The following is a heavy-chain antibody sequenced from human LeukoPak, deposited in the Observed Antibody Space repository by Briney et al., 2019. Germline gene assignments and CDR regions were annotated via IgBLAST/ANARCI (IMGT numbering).Heavy chain of an antibody. CDR2: ISSSGSTI. V-gene: IGHV3-48*04. Sequence: GSLRLSCAASGFTFSSYAMNWVRQAPGKGLEWVSYISSSGSTIYYADSVKGRFTISRDNAKNSLYLQMNSLRAEDTAVYYCAPQLARNKYYYYGMDVWGQGTTVTVSS. CDR1: GFTFSSYA. D-gene: IGHD6-13*01. J-gene: IGHJ6*02. CDR3: APQLARNKYYYYGMDV.